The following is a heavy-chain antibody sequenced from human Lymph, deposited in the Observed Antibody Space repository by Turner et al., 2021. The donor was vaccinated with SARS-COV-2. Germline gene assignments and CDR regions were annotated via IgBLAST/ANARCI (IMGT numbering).Heavy chain of an antibody. D-gene: IGHD6-13*01. CDR2: NIPLLAIA. V-gene: IGHV1-69*10. J-gene: IGHJ6*02. CDR3: ARIAAPGMGGGVHYYYYAMDV. CDR1: GGTFSSSA. Sequence: QVQLVQSGAEVKKPGSSVKVSCKASGGTFSSSAISWVRQAPGQGLEWTGGNIPLLAIANYAQKFQGRVTVTADKSTGTAYMGLSSLRSEDTAVYFCARIAAPGMGGGVHYYYYAMDVWGQGTTVTVSS.